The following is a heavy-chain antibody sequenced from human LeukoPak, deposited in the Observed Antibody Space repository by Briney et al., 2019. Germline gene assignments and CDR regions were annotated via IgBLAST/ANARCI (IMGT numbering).Heavy chain of an antibody. J-gene: IGHJ4*02. V-gene: IGHV4-34*01. Sequence: KASETLSLTCAVYGGSFSGYYWSWIRQPPGKGLEWIGEINHSGSTNYNPSLKSRVTISVDTSKNQFSLKLSSVTAADTAVYYCARGRTSWTDYWGQGTLVTVSS. CDR3: ARGRTSWTDY. D-gene: IGHD2-2*01. CDR2: INHSGST. CDR1: GGSFSGYY.